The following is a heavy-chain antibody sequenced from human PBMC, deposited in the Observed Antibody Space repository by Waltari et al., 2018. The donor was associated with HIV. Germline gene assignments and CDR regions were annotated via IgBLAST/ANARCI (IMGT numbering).Heavy chain of an antibody. J-gene: IGHJ5*02. CDR1: GYTFTSYG. V-gene: IGHV1-18*01. CDR2: ISADNGNT. Sequence: QVQLVQSGAEVKKPGASVKVSCKASGYTFTSYGISWVRQAPGQGLEWMGWISADNGNTNCAQKLQGRVTMTTDTSTGTAYMELGSLRSDDTAVYYCARLTWSWNYSGWFDPWGQGTLVTVSS. D-gene: IGHD1-7*01. CDR3: ARLTWSWNYSGWFDP.